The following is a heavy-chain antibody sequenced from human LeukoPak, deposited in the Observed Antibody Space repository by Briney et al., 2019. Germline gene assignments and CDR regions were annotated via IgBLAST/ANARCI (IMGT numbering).Heavy chain of an antibody. Sequence: GGSLRLSCAASGFTFSSAWMSWVRQAPGKGLEWVGRIKSKTDGGTTDYAAPVKGRFTISRDDSKNTLYLQMNSLKTEDTAVYYCTTLQGTMVRGVIITHFDYWGQGTLVTVSS. CDR3: TTLQGTMVRGVIITHFDY. CDR2: IKSKTDGGTT. D-gene: IGHD3-10*01. J-gene: IGHJ4*02. V-gene: IGHV3-15*01. CDR1: GFTFSSAW.